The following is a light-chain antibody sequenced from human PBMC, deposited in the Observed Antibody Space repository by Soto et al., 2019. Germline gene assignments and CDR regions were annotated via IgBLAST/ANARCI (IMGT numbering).Light chain of an antibody. Sequence: DIQMTQSPSSLSASVGDRVTITCRASQSISSYLNWYQQKPGKAPKLLIYAASSLQSGVPSRFSGSGSGTDFTLTIKSLQPEDFATYFCKQSYTIPWTFGQGTKVDIK. CDR2: AAS. V-gene: IGKV1-39*01. CDR1: QSISSY. CDR3: KQSYTIPWT. J-gene: IGKJ1*01.